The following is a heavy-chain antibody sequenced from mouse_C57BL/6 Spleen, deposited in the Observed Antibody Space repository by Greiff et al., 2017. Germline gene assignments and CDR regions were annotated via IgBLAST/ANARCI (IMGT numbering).Heavy chain of an antibody. Sequence: QVQLQQPGAELVKPGASVKLSCKASGYTFTSYWMHWVKQRPGQGLEWIGIIHPNSGSTHYNEKFKNKATLTVDKSSSTAYMQLSSLTSEDSAVYYGARSGYCSSYGYAMDYWGQGTSVTVSS. CDR3: ARSGYCSSYGYAMDY. D-gene: IGHD1-1*01. J-gene: IGHJ4*01. CDR1: GYTFTSYW. CDR2: IHPNSGST. V-gene: IGHV1-64*01.